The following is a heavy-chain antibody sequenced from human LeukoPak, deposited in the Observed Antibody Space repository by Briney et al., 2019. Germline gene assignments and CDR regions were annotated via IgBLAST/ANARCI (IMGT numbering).Heavy chain of an antibody. Sequence: GESLKISFKGSGYRFTSYWIGWVRPMPGKGLEWMGIIYSGDSDTRYSPSLQGQVTIPADRSISTAYLQWSSLKASDTAIYYCARHIVTGTSSFYAFDLWGQGTMVTVSS. CDR2: IYSGDSDT. J-gene: IGHJ3*01. CDR1: GYRFTSYW. V-gene: IGHV5-51*01. CDR3: ARHIVTGTSSFYAFDL. D-gene: IGHD1-7*01.